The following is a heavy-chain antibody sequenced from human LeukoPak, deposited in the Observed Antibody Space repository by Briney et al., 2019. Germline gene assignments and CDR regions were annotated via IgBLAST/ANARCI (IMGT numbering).Heavy chain of an antibody. CDR2: ISGGTT. CDR1: GFTFGDYL. Sequence: GSLRLSWTASGFTFGDYLMSWFRQAPGKGLEWIGFISGGTTEYAASVKGRFTISRDDSTSIAYLQMNSLTTEDTAVYYCSRGSGWLSVYWGQGTLVTVSS. CDR3: SRGSGWLSVY. D-gene: IGHD6-19*01. J-gene: IGHJ4*02. V-gene: IGHV3-49*03.